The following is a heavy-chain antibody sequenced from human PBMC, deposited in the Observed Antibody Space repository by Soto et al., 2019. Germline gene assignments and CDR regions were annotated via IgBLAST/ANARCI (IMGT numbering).Heavy chain of an antibody. CDR1: GFTFSSYG. V-gene: IGHV3-30*18. D-gene: IGHD3-3*01. J-gene: IGHJ6*02. Sequence: QVQLVESGGGVVQPGRSLRLSCAASGFTFSSYGMHWVRQAPGKGLEWVAVISYDGSNKYYADSVKGRFTISRDNSKNTLYLQMNSLRAEDTAVYYCAKDFKLLGTIFGVVKSYGMDVWGQGTTVTVSS. CDR3: AKDFKLLGTIFGVVKSYGMDV. CDR2: ISYDGSNK.